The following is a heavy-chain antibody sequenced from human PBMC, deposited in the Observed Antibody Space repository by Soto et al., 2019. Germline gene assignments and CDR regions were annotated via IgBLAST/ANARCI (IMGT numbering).Heavy chain of an antibody. Sequence: QVQLQQWGAGLLKPSETLSLTCAVYGGSFSGYYWSWIRQPPGKGLEWIGEINHSGSTNYNPSLKSRVTISXXTXKXQFSLKLSSVTAADTAVYYCARGSDVVVVAANWFDPWGQGTLVTVSS. CDR2: INHSGST. D-gene: IGHD2-15*01. V-gene: IGHV4-34*01. J-gene: IGHJ5*02. CDR3: ARGSDVVVVAANWFDP. CDR1: GGSFSGYY.